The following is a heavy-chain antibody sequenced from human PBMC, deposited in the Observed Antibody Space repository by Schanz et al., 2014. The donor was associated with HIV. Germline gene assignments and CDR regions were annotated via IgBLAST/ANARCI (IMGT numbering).Heavy chain of an antibody. CDR2: ISGSGGST. D-gene: IGHD3-3*01. Sequence: EVQLVESGGGLVKPGGSLRLSCRGSRLTFSGYSMTWVRQAAGKGLEWVSVISGSGGSTYYADSVKGRFTISRDNAKNTLYLQTNSLRGEDTAVYYCAREASLEWLYGVDVWGQGTTVTVSS. J-gene: IGHJ6*02. V-gene: IGHV3-21*01. CDR1: RLTFSGYS. CDR3: AREASLEWLYGVDV.